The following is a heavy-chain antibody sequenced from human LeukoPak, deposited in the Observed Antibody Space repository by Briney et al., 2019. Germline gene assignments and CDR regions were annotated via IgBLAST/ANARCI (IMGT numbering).Heavy chain of an antibody. Sequence: GGSLRLSCAASGFTFSSYAMGWVRQAPGKGPDWVSSISGSGGHTYFADSVRGRFTISRDNSKNTLYLQMTSLRAEDTAVYYCAKDATGGDYYDSSRDYWGQGTLVTVSS. CDR2: ISGSGGHT. D-gene: IGHD3-22*01. CDR3: AKDATGGDYYDSSRDY. J-gene: IGHJ4*02. CDR1: GFTFSSYA. V-gene: IGHV3-23*01.